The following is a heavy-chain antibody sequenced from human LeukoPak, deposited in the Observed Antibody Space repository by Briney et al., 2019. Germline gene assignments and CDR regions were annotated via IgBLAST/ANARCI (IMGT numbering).Heavy chain of an antibody. CDR1: GGSISSGGYY. J-gene: IGHJ6*03. Sequence: SETLSLTCTVSGGSISSGGYYWSWIRQHPGKGLEWIGCIYYSGSTNYNPSLKSRVTISVDTSKNQFSLKLSSVTAADTAVYYCARRTSSPYFCSSTSCPRGAPYYYYYYMDVWGKGTTVTVSS. D-gene: IGHD2-2*01. CDR3: ARRTSSPYFCSSTSCPRGAPYYYYYYMDV. V-gene: IGHV4-61*08. CDR2: IYYSGST.